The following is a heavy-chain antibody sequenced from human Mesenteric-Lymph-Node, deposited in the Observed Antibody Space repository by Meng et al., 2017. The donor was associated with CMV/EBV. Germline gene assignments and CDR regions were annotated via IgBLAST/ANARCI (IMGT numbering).Heavy chain of an antibody. CDR2: ISWNSGSI. CDR3: ARGFGYCSSTSCYTGRAQAFDI. V-gene: IGHV3-9*01. D-gene: IGHD2-2*02. Sequence: SLKISCAASGFTFDDYAMHWVRQAPGKGLEWVSGISWNSGSIGYADSVKGRFTISRDNAKNSLYLQMNSLRAEDTALYHCARGFGYCSSTSCYTGRAQAFDIWGQGTMVTVSS. CDR1: GFTFDDYA. J-gene: IGHJ3*02.